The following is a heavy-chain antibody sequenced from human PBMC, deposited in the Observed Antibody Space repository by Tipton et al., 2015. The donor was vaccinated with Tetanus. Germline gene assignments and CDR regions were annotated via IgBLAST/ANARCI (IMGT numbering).Heavy chain of an antibody. J-gene: IGHJ4*02. D-gene: IGHD2-8*01. V-gene: IGHV4-59*02. Sequence: TLSLICSVSGDSGSRHYWSWIRQPPGKALEWIGDIFYSGNSISNPSFRSRVTMSVDTSRTLFSLTLIAVTAADTAVYFCARGLIDDFLGSRIYFDSWGPGTLVTVSS. CDR3: ARGLIDDFLGSRIYFDS. CDR1: GDSGSRHY. CDR2: IFYSGNS.